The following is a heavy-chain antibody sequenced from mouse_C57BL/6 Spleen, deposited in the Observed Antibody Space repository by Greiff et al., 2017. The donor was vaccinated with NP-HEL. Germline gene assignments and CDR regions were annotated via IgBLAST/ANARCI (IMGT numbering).Heavy chain of an antibody. V-gene: IGHV1-47*01. CDR2: FNPYNDDT. CDR3: ERGGIYYDYDVPWFAY. D-gene: IGHD2-4*01. CDR1: GYTFTTYP. Sequence: VQLQQSGAELVKPGASVKMSCKASGYTFTTYPIEWMKQNHGKSLEWIGNFNPYNDDTKYNEKFKGKATLTVEKPSSTVYMELSRLTSDDSAVYYCERGGIYYDYDVPWFAYWGQGTLVTVSA. J-gene: IGHJ3*01.